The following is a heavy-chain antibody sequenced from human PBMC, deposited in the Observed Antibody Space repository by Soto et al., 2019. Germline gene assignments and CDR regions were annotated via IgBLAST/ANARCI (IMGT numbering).Heavy chain of an antibody. CDR1: GYTFTSYG. CDR2: ISAYNGNT. V-gene: IGHV1-18*01. CDR3: ARDPEADIVVVPAAMSLDY. D-gene: IGHD2-2*01. J-gene: IGHJ4*02. Sequence: QVQLVQSGAEVKKPGASVKVSCKASGYTFTSYGISWVRQAPGQGLEWMGWISAYNGNTNYAQKLQGRVTMTTDTSTSPAYMELRSLRSDDTAVYYCARDPEADIVVVPAAMSLDYWGQGTLVTVSS.